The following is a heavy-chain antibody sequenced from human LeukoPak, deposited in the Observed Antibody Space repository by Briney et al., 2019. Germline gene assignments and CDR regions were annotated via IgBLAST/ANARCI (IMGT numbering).Heavy chain of an antibody. D-gene: IGHD3-3*01. CDR3: ARRNVDFWSGYFGY. Sequence: SETLSLTCAVYGGSFSGYYWSWIRQPPGKGLEWIGEINHSGSTNYNPSLKSRVTISVDTSKNQFSLKLSSVTAADTAVYYCARRNVDFWSGYFGYWGQGTLVTVSS. V-gene: IGHV4-34*01. CDR2: INHSGST. CDR1: GGSFSGYY. J-gene: IGHJ4*02.